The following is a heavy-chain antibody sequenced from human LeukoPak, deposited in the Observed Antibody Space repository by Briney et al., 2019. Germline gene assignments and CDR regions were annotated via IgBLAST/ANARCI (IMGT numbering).Heavy chain of an antibody. J-gene: IGHJ4*02. CDR2: IYYSGST. V-gene: IGHV4-59*08. CDR3: ARTYGSGSYRLDY. Sequence: SETLSLTCTVSGGSISSYYWSWIRQPPGKGLEWIGYIYYSGSTNYNPSLKSRVTISVDTSKNQFSLKLSSVTAADTAVYYCARTYGSGSYRLDYWGQGTLSPSPQ. D-gene: IGHD3-10*01. CDR1: GGSISSYY.